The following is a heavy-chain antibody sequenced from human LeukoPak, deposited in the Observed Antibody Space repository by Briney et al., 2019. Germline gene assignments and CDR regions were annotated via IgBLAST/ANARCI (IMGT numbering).Heavy chain of an antibody. V-gene: IGHV3-53*01. CDR3: ARGRGYGAYDWNDY. CDR2: MHSGGAT. Sequence: GGSLRLSCASSGFPVSNNYMSWGREAPGKGLEWVSVMHSGGATYYADSVTARFTISRDNSTNTLYLQMSTLRAEDTAVYYCARGRGYGAYDWNDYWGQGTLVTVSS. D-gene: IGHD5-12*01. J-gene: IGHJ4*02. CDR1: GFPVSNNY.